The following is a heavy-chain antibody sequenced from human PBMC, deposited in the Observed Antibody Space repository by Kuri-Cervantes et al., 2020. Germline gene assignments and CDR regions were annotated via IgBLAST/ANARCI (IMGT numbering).Heavy chain of an antibody. V-gene: IGHV3-23*01. CDR2: ISGSGGST. CDR3: AKDLAYSSGWYPPYYYYYGMDV. CDR1: GGSFSGYY. Sequence: ETLSLTCAVYGGSFSGYYWSWVRQAPGKGLEWVSAISGSGGSTYYADSVKGRFTISRDNSKNTLYLQMNSLRAEDTAVYYCAKDLAYSSGWYPPYYYYYGMDVWGQGTTVTVSS. D-gene: IGHD6-19*01. J-gene: IGHJ6*02.